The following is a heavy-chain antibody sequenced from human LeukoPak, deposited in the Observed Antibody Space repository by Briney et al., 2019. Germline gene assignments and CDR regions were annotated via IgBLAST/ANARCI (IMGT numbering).Heavy chain of an antibody. Sequence: GGSLRLSCAASGFTFSSYGMHWVRQAPGKGLEWVAVISYDGSNKYYADSVKGRFTISRDNSKNTLYLQMNSLRAEDTAVYYCARPYSSGWYGDLDYWGQGTLVTVSS. D-gene: IGHD6-19*01. CDR1: GFTFSSYG. CDR3: ARPYSSGWYGDLDY. J-gene: IGHJ4*02. CDR2: ISYDGSNK. V-gene: IGHV3-30*03.